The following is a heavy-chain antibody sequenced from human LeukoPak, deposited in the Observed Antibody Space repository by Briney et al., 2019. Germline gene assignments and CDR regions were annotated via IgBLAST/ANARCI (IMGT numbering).Heavy chain of an antibody. D-gene: IGHD1-26*01. Sequence: GGSLRLSCAASGFTFDDYTMHWVRQAPGKGLEWVSFITWDGGITYYADSVKGRFTISRDNTNNSLYLQMNSLRTEDTALYYCAKVGAAGYGSPYYGMDVWAKGPRSPSP. V-gene: IGHV3-43*01. CDR3: AKVGAAGYGSPYYGMDV. CDR2: ITWDGGIT. CDR1: GFTFDDYT. J-gene: IGHJ6*02.